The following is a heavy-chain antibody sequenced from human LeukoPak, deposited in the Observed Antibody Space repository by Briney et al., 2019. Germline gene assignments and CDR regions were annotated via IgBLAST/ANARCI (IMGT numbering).Heavy chain of an antibody. J-gene: IGHJ4*02. D-gene: IGHD6-13*01. CDR1: GFTVSSNY. Sequence: GGSLRLSCAASGFTVSSNYMSWVRQAPGKGLEWVSVIYSGGSTYYADSVKGRFTISRDISKNTVYLQMSSLRAEDTAVYYCARSSLAAHDYWGQGTLVTVSS. CDR3: ARSSLAAHDY. V-gene: IGHV3-53*01. CDR2: IYSGGST.